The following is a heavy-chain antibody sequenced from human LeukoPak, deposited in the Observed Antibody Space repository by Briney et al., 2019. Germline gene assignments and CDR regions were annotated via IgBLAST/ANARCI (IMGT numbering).Heavy chain of an antibody. CDR3: AKDSLNYDFWSGYGAFDI. CDR1: GFTFNDYW. J-gene: IGHJ3*02. CDR2: ISGSGGST. D-gene: IGHD3-3*01. V-gene: IGHV3-23*01. Sequence: GGSLRLSCAASGFTFNDYWMHWVRQAPGKGLEWVSAISGSGGSTYYADSVKGRFTISRDNSKNTLYLQMNSLRAEDTAVYYCAKDSLNYDFWSGYGAFDIWGQGTMVTVSS.